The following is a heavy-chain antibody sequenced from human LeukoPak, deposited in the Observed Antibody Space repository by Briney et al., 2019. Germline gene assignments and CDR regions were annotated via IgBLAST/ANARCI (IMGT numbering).Heavy chain of an antibody. J-gene: IGHJ1*01. CDR1: GGTFSSYA. V-gene: IGHV1-69*05. CDR2: IIPIFGTA. D-gene: IGHD3-22*01. CDR3: ASYPVVEGSYYDSSDHVIVYFQH. Sequence: SVKVSCKATGGTFSSYAISWVRQAPGQGLEWMGGIIPIFGTANYAQKFQGRVTITTDESTSIAYMELSSLRSEDTAVYYCASYPVVEGSYYDSSDHVIVYFQHWGQGTLVTVSS.